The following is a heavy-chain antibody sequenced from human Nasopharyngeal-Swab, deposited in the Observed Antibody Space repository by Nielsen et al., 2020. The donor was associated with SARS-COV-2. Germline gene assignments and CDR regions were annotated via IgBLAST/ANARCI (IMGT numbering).Heavy chain of an antibody. CDR3: ATDIAVAGDY. CDR2: IYNSGST. J-gene: IGHJ4*02. CDR1: GGSISSSSYY. Sequence: SETLSLTCTVSGGSISSSSYYWGWIRQPPGKGLEWIGSIYNSGSTYYNPSLKSRVTISVDTSKNQFSLKLSSVTAADTAVYYCATDIAVAGDYWGQGTLVTVSS. D-gene: IGHD6-19*01. V-gene: IGHV4-39*01.